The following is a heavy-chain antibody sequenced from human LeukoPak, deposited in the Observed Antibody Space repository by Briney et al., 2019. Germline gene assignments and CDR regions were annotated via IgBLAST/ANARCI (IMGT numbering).Heavy chain of an antibody. CDR1: GGSFSSYY. Sequence: SETLSLTCTVSGGSFSSYYWSWIRQPPGKGLEWIAYISYSGSTNYNPSLKSRVTVSIDTSKNQFSLKLSSVTAADTAVYYCARGPGGSGTRPPYTFYYGMDVWGQGTTVTVSS. V-gene: IGHV4-59*01. CDR3: ARGPGGSGTRPPYTFYYGMDV. J-gene: IGHJ6*02. CDR2: ISYSGST. D-gene: IGHD3-10*01.